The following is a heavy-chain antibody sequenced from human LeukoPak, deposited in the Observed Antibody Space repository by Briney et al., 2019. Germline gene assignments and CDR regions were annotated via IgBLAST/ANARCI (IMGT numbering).Heavy chain of an antibody. Sequence: SQTLSLTCTVSGGSISSGPYYWSWIRQHPGKGLEWIGYIYYSGTTYYNPSLTSRVTMSVDTSKNQFSLKLSSLTAADTAVYYRARGYYYGAGSIHFDYWGQGTLVPVSS. V-gene: IGHV4-31*03. CDR3: ARGYYYGAGSIHFDY. CDR2: IYYSGTT. J-gene: IGHJ4*02. CDR1: GGSISSGPYY. D-gene: IGHD3-10*01.